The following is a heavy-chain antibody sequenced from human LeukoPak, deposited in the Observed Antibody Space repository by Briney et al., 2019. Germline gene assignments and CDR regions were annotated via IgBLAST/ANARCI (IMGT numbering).Heavy chain of an antibody. CDR2: IYYSGST. CDR3: ARHSGSGTSYDY. CDR1: GGSISSYY. V-gene: IGHV4-59*08. J-gene: IGHJ4*02. D-gene: IGHD2-15*01. Sequence: SETLSLTCTVSGGSISSYYWSWIRQPPGKGLEWIGYIYYSGSTNYNPSLKSRVTISVDTSKNQFSLKLSPVTAADTAVYYCARHSGSGTSYDYWGQGTLVTVSS.